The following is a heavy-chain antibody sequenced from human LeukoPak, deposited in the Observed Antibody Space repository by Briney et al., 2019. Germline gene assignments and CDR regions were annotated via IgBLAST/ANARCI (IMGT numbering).Heavy chain of an antibody. V-gene: IGHV3-11*01. CDR3: AGDIAVAGYYFDY. Sequence: GGSLRLSCAASGFTFSDYYMSWIRQAPGKGLEWVSYISSSGSTIYYADSVKGRFTISRDNAKNSLYLQMNSLRAEDTAVYYCAGDIAVAGYYFDYWGQGTLVTVSS. D-gene: IGHD6-19*01. J-gene: IGHJ4*02. CDR2: ISSSGSTI. CDR1: GFTFSDYY.